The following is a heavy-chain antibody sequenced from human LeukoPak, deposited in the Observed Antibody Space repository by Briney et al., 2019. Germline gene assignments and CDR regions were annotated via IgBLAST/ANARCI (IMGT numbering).Heavy chain of an antibody. D-gene: IGHD2-2*01. CDR3: ARVLYRCSSTSCYVMMGEAFDP. J-gene: IGHJ5*02. CDR1: RGTFSSYT. V-gene: IGHV1-69*01. Sequence: SVKVSCKASRGTFSSYTISWVPPAPRRGVEWMGGIIPIFGTANYAQKFQGRVTITADESTSTAYMELSSLRAEDTAVYYCARVLYRCSSTSCYVMMGEAFDPWGQGTLVTVSS. CDR2: IIPIFGTA.